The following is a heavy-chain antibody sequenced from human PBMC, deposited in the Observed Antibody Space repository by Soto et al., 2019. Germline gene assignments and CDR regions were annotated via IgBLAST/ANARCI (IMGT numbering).Heavy chain of an antibody. J-gene: IGHJ3*02. V-gene: IGHV3-53*01. CDR1: GFTVSSNY. D-gene: IGHD1-1*01. CDR2: IYSGGRP. Sequence: GSLRLSSAASGFTVSSNYMGWVRQAPGKGLVWVSVIYSGGRPYYADSVKGRFTISRDNSKNAPYLQMNSLRAEDTAVYYCARETQETAERAFDIWGQGTIVTVSS. CDR3: ARETQETAERAFDI.